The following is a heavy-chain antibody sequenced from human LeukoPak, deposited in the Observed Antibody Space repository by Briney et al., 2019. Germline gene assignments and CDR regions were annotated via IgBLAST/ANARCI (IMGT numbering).Heavy chain of an antibody. V-gene: IGHV4-59*01. Sequence: PSETLSLTCTVSGVSISRYYWSWIRRPPGKGLEWIGYIDDSGNTNYNPSLKSQVTISVDKSKNQFSLKLSFVTAADTAMYYCARSDYHNSGSHTVFDAFDIWGQGTRVTVSS. CDR2: IDDSGNT. CDR3: ARSDYHNSGSHTVFDAFDI. J-gene: IGHJ3*02. CDR1: GVSISRYY. D-gene: IGHD3-10*01.